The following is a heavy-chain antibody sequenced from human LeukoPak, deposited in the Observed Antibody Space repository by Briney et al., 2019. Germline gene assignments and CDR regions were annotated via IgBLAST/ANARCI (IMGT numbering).Heavy chain of an antibody. CDR3: ARVVNWNHLTPDY. J-gene: IGHJ4*02. V-gene: IGHV1-3*01. CDR2: INAGNGNT. D-gene: IGHD1-14*01. Sequence: APGXXXXWMGWINAGNGNTKYSQKFQGRVTITRDTSASTAYMELSSLRSEDTAVYYCARVVNWNHLTPDYWGQGTLVTVSS.